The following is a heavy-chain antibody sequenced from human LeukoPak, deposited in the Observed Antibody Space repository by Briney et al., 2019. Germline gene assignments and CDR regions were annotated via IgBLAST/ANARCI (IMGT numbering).Heavy chain of an antibody. D-gene: IGHD3-22*01. CDR1: GFIFSSHA. CDR2: TSGSGSSI. Sequence: PGGSLRLSCAASGFIFSSHAMSWVRQAPGKGLEWVSATSGSGSSIYYADSVKGRFTISRDNSKNTLYLQMISLRAEDTAVYYWAKGHYSSDLWGQGTLVTVSS. CDR3: AKGHYSSDL. V-gene: IGHV3-23*01. J-gene: IGHJ5*02.